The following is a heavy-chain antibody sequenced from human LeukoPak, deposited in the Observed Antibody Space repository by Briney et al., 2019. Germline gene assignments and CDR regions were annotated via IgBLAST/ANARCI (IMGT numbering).Heavy chain of an antibody. D-gene: IGHD6-6*01. CDR2: IRYDGSNK. V-gene: IGHV3-30*02. Sequence: GGSLRLSCAASGFTFSSYGMHWVRQAPGKGLEWVAFIRYDGSNKYYADSVKGRFTISRDNSKNTLYLQMNSLRAEDTAVYYCAKGKSSIAACPDGDAFDIWGQGTMVTVSS. CDR3: AKGKSSIAACPDGDAFDI. CDR1: GFTFSSYG. J-gene: IGHJ3*02.